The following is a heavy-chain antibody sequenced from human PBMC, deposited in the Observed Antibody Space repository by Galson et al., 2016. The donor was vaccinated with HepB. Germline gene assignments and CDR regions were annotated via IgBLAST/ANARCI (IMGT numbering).Heavy chain of an antibody. V-gene: IGHV3-73*01. D-gene: IGHD1-26*01. CDR3: TRPEWDLLDGNDY. Sequence: SLRLSCAASGFAFSDSAMHWVRQASGKGLEWVGRIRSKAHSYATTYAASVEGRFAISRDDSRNTAYLQMNSLKTEDTAVYYCTRPEWDLLDGNDYWGQGTLVTVSS. CDR1: GFAFSDSA. CDR2: IRSKAHSYAT. J-gene: IGHJ4*02.